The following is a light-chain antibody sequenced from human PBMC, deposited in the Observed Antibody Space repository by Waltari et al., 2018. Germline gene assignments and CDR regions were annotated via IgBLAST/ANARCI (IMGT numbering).Light chain of an antibody. CDR3: QKYGTLPAT. CDR1: QSVRRT. CDR2: DAS. J-gene: IGKJ1*01. V-gene: IGKV3-20*01. Sequence: DIVLTQSPGTLSVSPGARATLSCRASQSVRRTLAWYQQTPGQAPRLLIYDASTRATGVPDRFSGSGFGTDFSLTISRLEPEDFAVYYCQKYGTLPATFGQGTKVEIK.